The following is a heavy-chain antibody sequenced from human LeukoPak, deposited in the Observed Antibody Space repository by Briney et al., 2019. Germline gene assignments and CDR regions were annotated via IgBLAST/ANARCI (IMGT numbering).Heavy chain of an antibody. CDR1: GGSFSGYY. D-gene: IGHD3-10*01. CDR3: ATSGSGPVDY. CDR2: INHSGST. Sequence: SETLSLTCAAYGGSFSGYYWSWIRQPPGKGLEWIGEINHSGSTNYNPSLKSRVTISVDTSKNQFSLKLSSVTAADTAVYYCATSGSGPVDYWGQGTLVTVSS. V-gene: IGHV4-34*01. J-gene: IGHJ4*02.